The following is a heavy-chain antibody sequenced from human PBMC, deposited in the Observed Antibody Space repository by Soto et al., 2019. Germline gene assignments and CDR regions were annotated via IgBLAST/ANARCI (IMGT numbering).Heavy chain of an antibody. Sequence: TLSLTCTVSGGSISSGGYYWSWIRQHPGKGLEWSAYIYYSGSTYYNPSLKSRVTISEDTSKNQYSLKLSSVTAADMAVYYSAREVLRTYGMDVWGQGTTVTSP. D-gene: IGHD3-10*01. CDR3: AREVLRTYGMDV. V-gene: IGHV4-31*03. CDR2: IYYSGST. J-gene: IGHJ6*02. CDR1: GGSISSGGYY.